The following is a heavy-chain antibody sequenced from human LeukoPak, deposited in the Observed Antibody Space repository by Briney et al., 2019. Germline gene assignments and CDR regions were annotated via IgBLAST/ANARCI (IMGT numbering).Heavy chain of an antibody. CDR3: ARECGSRGSYCLDY. Sequence: GGSLRLSCAASGFTFSTYTMNWVRQAPGKGLEWVSSISISSSYIYYADSLKGRVSISRNNARHSLYLQVNSLRAEDTAVYYCARECGSRGSYCLDYWGQGILVTVSS. V-gene: IGHV3-21*06. D-gene: IGHD1-26*01. CDR2: ISISSSYI. J-gene: IGHJ4*02. CDR1: GFTFSTYT.